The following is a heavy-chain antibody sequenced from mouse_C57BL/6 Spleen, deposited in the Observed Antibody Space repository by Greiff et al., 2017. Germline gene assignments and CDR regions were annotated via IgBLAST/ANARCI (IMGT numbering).Heavy chain of an antibody. CDR3: TRYYYGSSTHWYFDV. J-gene: IGHJ1*03. CDR1: GFTFSSYA. V-gene: IGHV5-9-1*02. Sequence: EVHLVESGEGLVKPGGSLKLSCAASGFTFSSYAMSWVRQTPEKRLEWVAYISSGGDYIYYADTVQGRFTIARDNARNTLYLQMSSLKSEDTAMYYCTRYYYGSSTHWYFDVWGTGTTVTVSS. CDR2: ISSGGDYI. D-gene: IGHD1-1*01.